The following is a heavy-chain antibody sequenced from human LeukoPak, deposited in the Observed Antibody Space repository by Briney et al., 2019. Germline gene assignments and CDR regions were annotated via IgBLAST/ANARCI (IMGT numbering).Heavy chain of an antibody. CDR1: GFTFSSYE. J-gene: IGHJ6*02. V-gene: IGHV3-48*03. Sequence: PGGSLRLSCAASGFTFSSYEMNWVRQAPGEGLEWVSYISSSGSTIYYADSVKGRFTISRDNAKNSLCLQMNSLRAEDTAVYYCARDGAWEPPHYYYGMDVWGQGTTVTVSS. CDR3: ARDGAWEPPHYYYGMDV. D-gene: IGHD1-14*01. CDR2: ISSSGSTI.